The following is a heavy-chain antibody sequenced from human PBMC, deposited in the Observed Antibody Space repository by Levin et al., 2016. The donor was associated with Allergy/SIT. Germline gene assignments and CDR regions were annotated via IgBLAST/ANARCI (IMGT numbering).Heavy chain of an antibody. CDR1: GFTVTNNY. CDR2: ISYTSSFT. CDR3: SRGEVTVAGLFDY. J-gene: IGHJ4*02. Sequence: GESLKISCVASGFTVTNNYMTWVRQAPGKGLEWVSYISYTSSFTDYADSVKGRFTISRDNAKNSLYLQMNSLRAEDTAIYYCSRGEVTVAGLFDYWGQGTLVTVSS. D-gene: IGHD6-19*01. V-gene: IGHV3-11*05.